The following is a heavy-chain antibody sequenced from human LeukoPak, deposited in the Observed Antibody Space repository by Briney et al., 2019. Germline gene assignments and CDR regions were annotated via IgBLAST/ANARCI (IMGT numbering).Heavy chain of an antibody. J-gene: IGHJ4*02. V-gene: IGHV3-53*01. CDR3: AREGWDLLGFDD. CDR1: GFSVSSNY. CDR2: IYSGGST. D-gene: IGHD1-26*01. Sequence: GGSLRLSCAASGFSVSSNYLSWVRQAPGKGLEWVSDIYSGGSTYYADSVKGRFTISRDNSKDTLYLQMNSLRAEDTAVYYCAREGWDLLGFDDWGQGTLVTVPS.